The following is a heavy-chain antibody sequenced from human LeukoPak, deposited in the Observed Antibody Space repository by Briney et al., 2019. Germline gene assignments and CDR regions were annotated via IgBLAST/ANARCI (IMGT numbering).Heavy chain of an antibody. V-gene: IGHV3-23*01. D-gene: IGHD4-17*01. J-gene: IGHJ4*02. Sequence: GGSLRLSCAASGFTFSSYAMSWVRQAPGMGLEWVSSIGSSGDITYYADSVKGRFTISRDNSKNTLYLQMDSLRAEDTAVYYCARDIDNGDYVVYWGQGTLVTVSS. CDR1: GFTFSSYA. CDR2: IGSSGDIT. CDR3: ARDIDNGDYVVY.